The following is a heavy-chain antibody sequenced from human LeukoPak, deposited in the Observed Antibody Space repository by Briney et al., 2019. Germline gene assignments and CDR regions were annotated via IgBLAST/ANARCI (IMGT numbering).Heavy chain of an antibody. CDR2: IYTSGST. D-gene: IGHD4-23*01. J-gene: IGHJ5*02. V-gene: IGHV4-61*02. CDR1: GGSISSGSYY. CDR3: ANGFQYGGNPNH. Sequence: PSETLSLTCTVSGGSISSGSYYWSWIRQPAGKGLEWIGRIYTSGSTNYNPSLKSRVTISVDTSKNQFSLRLSSVTAADTAVYYCANGFQYGGNPNHWGQGTLVTVSS.